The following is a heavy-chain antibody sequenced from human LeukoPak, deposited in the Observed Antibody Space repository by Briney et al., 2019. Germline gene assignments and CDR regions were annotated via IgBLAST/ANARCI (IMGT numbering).Heavy chain of an antibody. CDR3: ARENFTMIVSDY. V-gene: IGHV1-18*01. CDR1: GYAFTSYD. J-gene: IGHJ4*02. Sequence: ASVKVSCKASGYAFTSYDINWVRQAPGQGLEWMGWISAYNGNTNYAQKLQGRVTMTADTSTSTAYMELRSLRSDDTAVYYCARENFTMIVSDYWGQGTLVTVSS. CDR2: ISAYNGNT. D-gene: IGHD3-22*01.